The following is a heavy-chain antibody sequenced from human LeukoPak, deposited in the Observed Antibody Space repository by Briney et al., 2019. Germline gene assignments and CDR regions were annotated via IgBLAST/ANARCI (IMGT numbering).Heavy chain of an antibody. D-gene: IGHD3-10*01. CDR3: ARDRGITMVRGVTNPSRGMDV. CDR1: GYTFTSYG. V-gene: IGHV1-18*01. CDR2: ISAYNGNT. Sequence: ASVKVSCKASGYTFTSYGISWVRQAPGQGLEWMGWISAYNGNTNYAQKLQGRVTMTTDTSTSTAYMELRSLRSDDTAVYYCARDRGITMVRGVTNPSRGMDVWGQGTTVTVSS. J-gene: IGHJ6*02.